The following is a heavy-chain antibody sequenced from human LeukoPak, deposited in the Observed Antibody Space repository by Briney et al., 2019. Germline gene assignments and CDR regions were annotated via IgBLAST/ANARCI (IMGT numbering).Heavy chain of an antibody. D-gene: IGHD5-12*01. CDR3: VKHSYRVDSFTDY. CDR2: ISDSGGTT. V-gene: IGHV3-23*01. Sequence: GGSLRLSCAASGFTFSTYAMSWVRQAPGKGLEWVSGISDSGGTTCYADSVKGRFTISRDNSKNTLYLQMNSLRAEDTAVYYCVKHSYRVDSFTDYWGQGTLVTVSS. J-gene: IGHJ4*02. CDR1: GFTFSTYA.